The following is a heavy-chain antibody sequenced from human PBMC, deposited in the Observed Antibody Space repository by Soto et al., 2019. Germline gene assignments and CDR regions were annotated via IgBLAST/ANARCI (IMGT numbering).Heavy chain of an antibody. V-gene: IGHV4-39*01. CDR1: GFTFSSYS. Sequence: GSLRLSCAASGFTFSSYSMNWIRQPPGKGLEWIGSIYYSGSTYYNPSLKSRVTISVDTSKNQFSLKLSSVTAADTAVYYCARHHVAAAGRCVYWGQGTLVTVSS. CDR3: ARHHVAAAGRCVY. D-gene: IGHD6-13*01. J-gene: IGHJ4*02. CDR2: IYYSGST.